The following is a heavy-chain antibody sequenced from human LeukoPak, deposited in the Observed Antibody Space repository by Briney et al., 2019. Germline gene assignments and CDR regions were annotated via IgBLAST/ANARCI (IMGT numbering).Heavy chain of an antibody. V-gene: IGHV3-23*01. CDR1: GFTFSSYG. Sequence: GGSLRLSCAASGFTFSSYGMSWVRQAPGKGLEWVSAISGSGGSTYYADSVKGRFTISRDNSKNTLYLQMNSLRAEDTAVYYCAKDGRYLSGYFDYWGQGTLVTVSS. D-gene: IGHD3-9*01. J-gene: IGHJ4*02. CDR2: ISGSGGST. CDR3: AKDGRYLSGYFDY.